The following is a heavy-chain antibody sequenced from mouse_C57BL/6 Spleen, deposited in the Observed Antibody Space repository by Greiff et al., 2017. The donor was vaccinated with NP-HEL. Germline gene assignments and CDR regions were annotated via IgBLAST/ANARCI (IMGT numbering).Heavy chain of an antibody. CDR2: IDPSDSYT. V-gene: IGHV1-50*01. CDR1: GYTFTSYW. CDR3: AREGGGLRPD. J-gene: IGHJ2*01. D-gene: IGHD2-4*01. Sequence: VQLQQPGAELVKPGASVKLSCKASGYTFTSYWMQWVKQRPGQGLEWIGEIDPSDSYTNYNQKFKGKATLTVDTSSSTAYMQLSSLTSEDSAVYYCAREGGGLRPDWGQGTTLTVSS.